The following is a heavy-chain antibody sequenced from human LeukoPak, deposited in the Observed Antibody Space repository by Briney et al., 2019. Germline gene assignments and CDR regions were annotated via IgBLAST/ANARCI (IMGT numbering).Heavy chain of an antibody. Sequence: GGSLRLSCAASGFTFSSYWMSWVRQAPGKGLEWMANIKQDGSEKYYVDSVKGRFTISRDNAKDSLYLQMNSLRAEDTAVYYCARTKSYCGGDCYRGYYYYMDVWGKGTTVTVSS. J-gene: IGHJ6*03. V-gene: IGHV3-7*01. CDR3: ARTKSYCGGDCYRGYYYYMDV. D-gene: IGHD2-21*02. CDR1: GFTFSSYW. CDR2: IKQDGSEK.